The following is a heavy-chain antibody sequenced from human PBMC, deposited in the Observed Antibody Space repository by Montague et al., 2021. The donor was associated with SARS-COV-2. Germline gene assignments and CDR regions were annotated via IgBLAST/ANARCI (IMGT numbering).Heavy chain of an antibody. CDR3: ARRGAYSSGWYSGAFDI. D-gene: IGHD6-19*01. J-gene: IGHJ3*02. CDR2: IYYSGST. CDR1: GGSISSYY. V-gene: IGHV4-59*08. Sequence: SETLSLTCTVSGGSISSYYWSWIRQPPGKGLEWIGYIYYSGSTNYNPSLKSRVTISVDTFKNQFSLMLSSVTAADTAVYYCARRGAYSSGWYSGAFDIWGQGTMVTVSS.